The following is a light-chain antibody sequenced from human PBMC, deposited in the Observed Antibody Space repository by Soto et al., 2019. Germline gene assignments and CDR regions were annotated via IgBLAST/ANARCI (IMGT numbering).Light chain of an antibody. CDR2: GAS. Sequence: DHPITQPPYSLSPSVADRVTITCRASQYISSYVNWYQQKPGKAPKFLIYGASDLQRGVPSRFSGSGSGTEFTLTISSLQPDDFATYYCQQSYSTLLTFGQGTRLENK. V-gene: IGKV1-39*01. J-gene: IGKJ5*01. CDR1: QYISSY. CDR3: QQSYSTLLT.